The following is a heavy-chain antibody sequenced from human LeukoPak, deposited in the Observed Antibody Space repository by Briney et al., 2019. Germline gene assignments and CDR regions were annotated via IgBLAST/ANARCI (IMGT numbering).Heavy chain of an antibody. V-gene: IGHV3-43*01. CDR2: ISWDGGST. D-gene: IGHD1-26*01. J-gene: IGHJ6*02. CDR1: GFTFDDYT. CDR3: AKDFGSGAHYYYGMDV. Sequence: PGGSLRLSCAASGFTFDDYTMHWVRQAPGKGLEWVSLISWDGGSTYYADSVKGRFTISRDNSKNSLYLQMNSLRTEDTALYYCAKDFGSGAHYYYGMDVWGQGTPVTVSS.